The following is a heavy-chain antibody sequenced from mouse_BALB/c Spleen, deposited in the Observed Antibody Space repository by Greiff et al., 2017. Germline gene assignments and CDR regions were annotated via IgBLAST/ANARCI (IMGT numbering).Heavy chain of an antibody. V-gene: IGHV7-3*02. CDR2: IRNKANGYTT. CDR3: ARGDYYGSSYGFAY. CDR1: GFTFTDYY. J-gene: IGHJ3*01. Sequence: EVHLVESGGGLVQPGGSLRLSCATSGFTFTDYYMSWVRQPPGKALEWLGFIRNKANGYTTEYSASVKGRFTISRDNSQSILYLQMNTLRAEDSATYYCARGDYYGSSYGFAYWGQGTLVTVSA. D-gene: IGHD1-1*01.